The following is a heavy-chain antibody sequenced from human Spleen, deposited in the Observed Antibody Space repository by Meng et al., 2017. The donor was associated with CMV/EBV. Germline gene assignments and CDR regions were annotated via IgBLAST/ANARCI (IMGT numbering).Heavy chain of an antibody. CDR3: ARDQEDVWSGYYNFDY. CDR1: GFTFSSYW. Sequence: GESLKISCAASGFTFSSYWMHWVRQAPGKGLVWVSRINSDGSSTSYADSVKGRFTISRDNAKNTLYPQMNSLRAEDTAVYYCARDQEDVWSGYYNFDYWGQGTLVTVSS. CDR2: INSDGSST. V-gene: IGHV3-74*01. D-gene: IGHD3-3*01. J-gene: IGHJ4*02.